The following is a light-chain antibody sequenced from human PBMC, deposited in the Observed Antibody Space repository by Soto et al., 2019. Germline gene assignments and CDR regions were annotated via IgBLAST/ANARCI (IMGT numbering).Light chain of an antibody. V-gene: IGKV1-9*01. Sequence: DIQLTQSPSFLSASVGDRVTITCRASQGISSYLAWYQQKPVKAPKLLIYAAPTLQSGIPSRLSGSGSRTEFTLTSSSLQHEDFATYCCQQLNSPPCTFGQGTKVEIK. CDR3: QQLNSPPCT. CDR1: QGISSY. J-gene: IGKJ1*01. CDR2: AAP.